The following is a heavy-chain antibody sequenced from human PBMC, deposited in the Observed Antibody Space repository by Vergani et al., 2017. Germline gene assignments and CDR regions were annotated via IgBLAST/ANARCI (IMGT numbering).Heavy chain of an antibody. Sequence: EVQLVESGGGLVQPGGSLRLSCAASGFTFSSYEMNWVRQAPGKGLEWVSYISSSGSTIYYADSVKGRFTISRDNAKNTLYLQMNSLRAEDTAVYYCAKDGFVYSSGWYYFDYWGQGTLVTVSS. CDR1: GFTFSSYE. CDR3: AKDGFVYSSGWYYFDY. CDR2: ISSSGSTI. V-gene: IGHV3-48*03. J-gene: IGHJ4*02. D-gene: IGHD6-19*01.